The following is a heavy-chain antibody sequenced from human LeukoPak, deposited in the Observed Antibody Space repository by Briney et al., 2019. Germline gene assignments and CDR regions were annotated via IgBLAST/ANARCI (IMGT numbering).Heavy chain of an antibody. V-gene: IGHV1-2*02. CDR1: GYTFTGYY. CDR3: ARDWGYCSSTSCYRYYYYYYMDV. Sequence: ASVKVSSKASGYTFTGYYMHWVRQAPGQGLEWMGWINPNSGGTNYAQKFQGRVTMTRDTSISTAYMELSRLRSDDTAVYYCARDWGYCSSTSCYRYYYYYYMDVWGKGTTVTVSS. CDR2: INPNSGGT. J-gene: IGHJ6*03. D-gene: IGHD2-2*02.